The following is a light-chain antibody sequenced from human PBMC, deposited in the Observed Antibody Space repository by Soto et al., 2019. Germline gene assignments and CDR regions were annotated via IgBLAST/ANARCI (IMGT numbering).Light chain of an antibody. J-gene: IGKJ1*01. Sequence: EIVMTQSPATLSVSPGERATLSCRASQSVRTNLAWYQQKPGQAPRLLIYGASTRATGIPARFSGGGSGTEFTLTISSLQSEDFAFYYCHQYNNWPPWTFGQGTKVEIK. CDR2: GAS. V-gene: IGKV3-15*01. CDR3: HQYNNWPPWT. CDR1: QSVRTN.